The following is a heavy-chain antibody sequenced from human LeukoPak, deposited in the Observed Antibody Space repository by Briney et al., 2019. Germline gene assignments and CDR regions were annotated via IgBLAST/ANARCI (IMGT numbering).Heavy chain of an antibody. CDR1: GYSFTSYW. CDR2: IYPGDSDT. D-gene: IGHD6-19*01. J-gene: IGHJ4*02. CDR3: ARRSSSGWSYYFDY. V-gene: IGHV5-51*01. Sequence: GESLKISCKGSGYSFTSYWIGWVRQIPGKDVEWMGIIYPGDSDTRYSPSFQGQVTISADKSISTAYLQWSSLKASDTAVYYCARRSSSGWSYYFDYWGQGTLVTVSS.